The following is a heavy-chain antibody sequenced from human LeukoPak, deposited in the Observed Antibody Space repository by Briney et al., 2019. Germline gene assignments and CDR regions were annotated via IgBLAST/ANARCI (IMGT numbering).Heavy chain of an antibody. D-gene: IGHD3-22*01. CDR3: ARDRGEYYYDSSGYLFDP. V-gene: IGHV1-2*02. J-gene: IGHJ5*02. CDR2: INPNSSGT. CDR1: GYTFTGYY. Sequence: GASVKVSCKASGYTFTGYYMHWVRQAPGQGLEWMGWINPNSSGTNYAQEFQGRVTMTRDTSISTAYMELSRLRSDDTAVYYCARDRGEYYYDSSGYLFDPWGQGTLVTVSS.